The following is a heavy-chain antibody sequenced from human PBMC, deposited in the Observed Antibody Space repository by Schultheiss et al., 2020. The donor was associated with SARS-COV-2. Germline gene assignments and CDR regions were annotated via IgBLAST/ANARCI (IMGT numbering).Heavy chain of an antibody. CDR2: ISAYNGNT. Sequence: ASVKVSCKASGYTFTSYGIGWVRQAPGQGLEWMGWISAYNGNTNYAQKLQGRVTMTTDTSTSTAYMELRSLRSDDTAVYYCARDKEGNGSGSFGVPDPFDYWGQGTLVTVSS. CDR3: ARDKEGNGSGSFGVPDPFDY. J-gene: IGHJ4*02. CDR1: GYTFTSYG. D-gene: IGHD3-10*01. V-gene: IGHV1-18*04.